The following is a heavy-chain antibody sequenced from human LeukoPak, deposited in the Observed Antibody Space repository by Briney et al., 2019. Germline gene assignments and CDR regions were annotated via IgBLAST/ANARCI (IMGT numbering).Heavy chain of an antibody. CDR1: GGSFSGYY. J-gene: IGHJ4*02. Sequence: PSENLSLTCAVYGGSFSGYYWSWIRQPPGKGLEWIGEINHSGSTNYNPSLKSRVAISVDTSKNQFSLKLSSVTAADTAVYYCARALDGSGSYYNKPFDYWGQGTLVTVSS. CDR2: INHSGST. CDR3: ARALDGSGSYYNKPFDY. V-gene: IGHV4-34*01. D-gene: IGHD3-10*01.